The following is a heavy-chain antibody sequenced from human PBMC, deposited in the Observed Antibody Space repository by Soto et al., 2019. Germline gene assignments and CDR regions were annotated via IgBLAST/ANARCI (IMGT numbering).Heavy chain of an antibody. CDR1: GYTFTSYG. V-gene: IGHV1-18*01. Sequence: GASVKVSCKASGYTFTSYGISWVRQAPGQGLEWMGWISAYNGNTNYAQKLQGRVTMTTDTSTSTAYVELRSLRSDDTAVYYCARDLYYYDSSGNDAFDIWGQGTMVTVSS. J-gene: IGHJ3*02. CDR3: ARDLYYYDSSGNDAFDI. D-gene: IGHD3-22*01. CDR2: ISAYNGNT.